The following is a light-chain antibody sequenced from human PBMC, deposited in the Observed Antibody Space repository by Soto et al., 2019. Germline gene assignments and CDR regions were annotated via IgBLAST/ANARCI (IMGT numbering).Light chain of an antibody. V-gene: IGKV3-15*01. CDR3: QQYNNWPLT. CDR1: QSVSSN. Sequence: EIVMTQSPATLSASPGERATLSCRASQSVSSNIAWYQQKPGQAPRLLIYGASTRATGISARFSGSGSGTEFTLTISSLQSEDFAVYYCQQYNNWPLTFGGGTKVEIK. CDR2: GAS. J-gene: IGKJ4*01.